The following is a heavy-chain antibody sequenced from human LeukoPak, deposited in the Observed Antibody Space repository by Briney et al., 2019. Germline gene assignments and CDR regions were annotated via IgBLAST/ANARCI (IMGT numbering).Heavy chain of an antibody. D-gene: IGHD2-2*01. CDR1: GFTFSGSA. Sequence: GGSLRLSCAASGFTFSGSAMHWVRQASGKGLEWVGRIRSKANSYATAYAASVKGRFTISRDDSKNTAYLQMNSLKTEDTAVYYCTRGREYQLPGVDYYYGMDVRGQGTTVTVSS. CDR2: IRSKANSYAT. J-gene: IGHJ6*02. V-gene: IGHV3-73*01. CDR3: TRGREYQLPGVDYYYGMDV.